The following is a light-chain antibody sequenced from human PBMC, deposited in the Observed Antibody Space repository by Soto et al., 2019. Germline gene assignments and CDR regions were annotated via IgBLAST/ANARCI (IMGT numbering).Light chain of an antibody. J-gene: IGKJ1*01. Sequence: DIQMTQSPSTLSASVGDRVTITCRASQTISSWLAWFQQKPGEAPKLLIYRAFSLGSGVPSRFSGSGSGTEFTLTISSLQPDDFATYYYQQYNSYSSRTFGQGTKVDIK. V-gene: IGKV1-5*01. CDR1: QTISSW. CDR2: RAF. CDR3: QQYNSYSSRT.